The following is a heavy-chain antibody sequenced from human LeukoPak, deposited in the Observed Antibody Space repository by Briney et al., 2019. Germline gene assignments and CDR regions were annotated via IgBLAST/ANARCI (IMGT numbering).Heavy chain of an antibody. Sequence: GGSLRLPCAASGFTVSSNYMSWVRQAPGKGLEWVANIKQDGSEKYFVDSVKGRFTISRDNAKNSLYLQMNSLRVEDTAVYYCARDRVTMIRGVRILDYYYYYMDVWGKGTTVTISS. CDR3: ARDRVTMIRGVRILDYYYYYMDV. J-gene: IGHJ6*03. CDR1: GFTVSSNY. CDR2: IKQDGSEK. V-gene: IGHV3-7*01. D-gene: IGHD3-10*01.